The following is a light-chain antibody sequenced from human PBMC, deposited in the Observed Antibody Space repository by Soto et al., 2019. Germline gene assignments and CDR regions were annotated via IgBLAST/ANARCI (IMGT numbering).Light chain of an antibody. J-gene: IGLJ1*01. CDR3: TSYTRDTALV. CDR1: SSDVGTYNY. V-gene: IGLV2-14*01. CDR2: EFS. Sequence: QSALTQPASVSGSPGQSITISCTGTSSDVGTYNYVSWYQHHPGKAPKLIIYEFSNRPSGVSNRFSGSKSGSTASLTISGLQAEDEADYHCTSYTRDTALVFGTGTKVTVL.